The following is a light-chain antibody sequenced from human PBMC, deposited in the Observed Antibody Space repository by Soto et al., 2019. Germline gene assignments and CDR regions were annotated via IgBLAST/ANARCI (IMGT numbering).Light chain of an antibody. CDR3: QQYGSSLWT. CDR2: GSS. V-gene: IGKV3-20*01. Sequence: EIVLTQSPGTLSLSPGERATLSCRASQSVSGHLAWYQQKPGQAPRLLIYGSSSRATGIPDRFSGSGSGTDFTLTITRLEPDDFAVYYCQQYGSSLWTFGQGTKVEIK. J-gene: IGKJ1*01. CDR1: QSVSGH.